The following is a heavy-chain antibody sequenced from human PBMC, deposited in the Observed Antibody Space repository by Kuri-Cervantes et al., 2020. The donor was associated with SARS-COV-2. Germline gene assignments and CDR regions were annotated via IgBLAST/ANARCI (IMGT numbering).Heavy chain of an antibody. J-gene: IGHJ6*02. CDR3: ASPNMERGYYYYYGMDV. V-gene: IGHV7-4-1*02. CDR2: INTNTGNP. D-gene: IGHD1-1*01. CDR1: GYTFTSYA. Sequence: ASVKVSCKASGYTFTSYAMNWVRQAPGQGLEWMGWINTNTGNPTYAQGFTGRFVFSLDTSVSTAYLQISSLKAEDTAVYYCASPNMERGYYYYYGMDVWGQGTTVTASS.